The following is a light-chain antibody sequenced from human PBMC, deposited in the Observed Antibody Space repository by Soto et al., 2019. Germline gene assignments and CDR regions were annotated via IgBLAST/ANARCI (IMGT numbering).Light chain of an antibody. CDR1: QSVGSY. V-gene: IGKV3-15*01. CDR2: VAS. Sequence: EIVMTQSPATLSVSPGGRATLSCRASQSVGSYLAWYQQKPWQAPRLLVYVASTLPTGAPARFSGSGSGQGSAAPLVGKQPDVFPVCSCERNTSSPVTCGGGTRLEIK. J-gene: IGKJ5*01. CDR3: ERNTSSPVT.